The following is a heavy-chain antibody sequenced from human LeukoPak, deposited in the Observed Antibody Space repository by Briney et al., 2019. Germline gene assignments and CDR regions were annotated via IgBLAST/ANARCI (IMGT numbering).Heavy chain of an antibody. D-gene: IGHD6-19*01. CDR2: INPNSCGT. CDR3: ARRVGGTALDV. CDR1: GYTFTRYY. V-gene: IGHV1-2*02. Sequence: ASVKVSCKASGYTFTRYYMHSVRQAPGQGLEWMGWINPNSCGTNYAQKFHGRVTMTRDTSISPAYMELSRLRSDDTAMYYCARRVGGTALDVWGQGTTVTVS. J-gene: IGHJ6*01.